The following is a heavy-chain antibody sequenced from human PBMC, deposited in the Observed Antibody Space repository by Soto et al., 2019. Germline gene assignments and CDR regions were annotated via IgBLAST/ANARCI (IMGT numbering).Heavy chain of an antibody. CDR2: IYYAGST. D-gene: IGHD3-22*01. CDR3: ARGSYYYDSSGYYHY. V-gene: IGHV4-59*08. J-gene: IGHJ4*02. CDR1: VGSMISYY. Sequence: SETLSLTCTVSVGSMISYYWSWIRQPPGRGLEWIGFIYYAGSTKYNPSLNSRVTISVDTSKNQFSLTVTSVTAADTAVYYCARGSYYYDSSGYYHYWGQGILVTVS.